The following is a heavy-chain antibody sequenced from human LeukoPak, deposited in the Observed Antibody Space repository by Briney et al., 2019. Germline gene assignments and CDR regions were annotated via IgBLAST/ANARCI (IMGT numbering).Heavy chain of an antibody. CDR2: IYPGDSDT. CDR3: ARRMPYTSSWSSPFDY. CDR1: GYSFTNYW. V-gene: IGHV5-51*01. J-gene: IGHJ4*02. Sequence: GESLKISCKGSGYSFTNYWIGWVRQMPGKGLEWMGIIYPGDSDTRYSPSFQGQVTISADKSITTAYLQWSSLKASDTAMYYCARRMPYTSSWSSPFDYCGQGTLVSVSS. D-gene: IGHD6-13*01.